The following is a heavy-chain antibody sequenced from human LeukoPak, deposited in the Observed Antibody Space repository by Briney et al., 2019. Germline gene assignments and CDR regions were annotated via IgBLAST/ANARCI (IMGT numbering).Heavy chain of an antibody. D-gene: IGHD6-6*01. V-gene: IGHV3-30-3*01. CDR3: ARAIATRLDC. Sequence: GGSLRLSCAASGFSFSDYAMHWVRQAPGKGLEWVAVISYDGSDEYYAESVKGRFTISRDNSKNTLYLHMNSLRPEDTAAYFCARAIATRLDCWGQGTLVTVSS. CDR2: ISYDGSDE. J-gene: IGHJ4*02. CDR1: GFSFSDYA.